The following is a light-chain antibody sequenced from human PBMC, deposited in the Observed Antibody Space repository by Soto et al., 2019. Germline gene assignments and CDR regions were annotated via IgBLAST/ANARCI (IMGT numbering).Light chain of an antibody. CDR2: GAS. CDR3: QQYGRSPFT. Sequence: EIVLTQSPGTLSLSPGERATLSCRASQSVSSNNLAWYQQRPGQAPRVVIYGASTRATGIPERFSGSGSGTDFTLTISRLEPEDFPVYYCQQYGRSPFTFGHGPKVDIK. J-gene: IGKJ3*01. CDR1: QSVSSNN. V-gene: IGKV3-20*01.